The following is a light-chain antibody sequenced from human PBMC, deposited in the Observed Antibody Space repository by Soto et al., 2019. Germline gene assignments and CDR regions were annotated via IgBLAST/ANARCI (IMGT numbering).Light chain of an antibody. CDR1: QSVSTN. CDR3: QQYGRT. V-gene: IGKV3-15*01. Sequence: EIVMTQSPATLYVSPGERATLSCRASQSVSTNLAWYQQKPGQAPRLLIYGASIRATGIPARFSGSGSGTDFTLTISRLEPEDFAVYYCQQYGRTFGQGTKVDIK. CDR2: GAS. J-gene: IGKJ1*01.